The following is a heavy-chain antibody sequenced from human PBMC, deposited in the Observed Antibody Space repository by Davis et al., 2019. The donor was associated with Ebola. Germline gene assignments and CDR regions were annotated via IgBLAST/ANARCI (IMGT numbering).Heavy chain of an antibody. D-gene: IGHD3-10*01. CDR2: ISGSGGSK. V-gene: IGHV3-23*01. J-gene: IGHJ2*01. Sequence: GGSLRLSCTPSGFTFSTYALSCVRQAPGKGLEWLSAISGSGGSKYYADSVKGRFTISRDNSKNTLYLQMNSLRAEDTAVYYCAKDPYGSGWYFDLWGRGTLVTVSS. CDR1: GFTFSTYA. CDR3: AKDPYGSGWYFDL.